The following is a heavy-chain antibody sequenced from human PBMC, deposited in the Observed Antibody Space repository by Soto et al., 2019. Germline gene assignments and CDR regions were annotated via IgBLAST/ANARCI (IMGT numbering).Heavy chain of an antibody. J-gene: IGHJ6*02. CDR3: GKVYGHGVDV. CDR2: ISGSGGTT. Sequence: EVQLLESGGGLVQPGGSLRLSCAASGFTYSNYVMSWVRQAPGKGLEWVSGISGSGGTTYYADSVKGRFTISRDNSKNTLYVQMNSLRAEDTAVYYCGKVYGHGVDVWGQGTTVTVSS. CDR1: GFTYSNYV. D-gene: IGHD3-10*01. V-gene: IGHV3-23*01.